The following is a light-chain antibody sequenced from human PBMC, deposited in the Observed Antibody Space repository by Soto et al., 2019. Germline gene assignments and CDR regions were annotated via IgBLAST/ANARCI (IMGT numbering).Light chain of an antibody. CDR3: QSYDSNLSGSGV. V-gene: IGLV1-40*01. CDR2: GDN. Sequence: QSVLTQPPSVSGAPGQRVAISCTGSSSNIGAEYDVHWYQQLPGTAPKRLIYGDNNRPSGVPDRFSGSKSGTSASLVITGLQAEDEADYYCQSYDSNLSGSGVFGTGTKATVL. J-gene: IGLJ1*01. CDR1: SSNIGAEYD.